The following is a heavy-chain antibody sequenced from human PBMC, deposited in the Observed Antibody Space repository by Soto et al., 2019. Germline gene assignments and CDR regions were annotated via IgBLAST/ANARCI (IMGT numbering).Heavy chain of an antibody. CDR2: MNPNSGNT. V-gene: IGHV1-8*01. J-gene: IGHJ4*02. CDR1: GYTFTSYD. CDR3: AREFGVAGFDY. Sequence: QVQLVQSGAEVKKPGASVKVSCNASGYTFTSYDINWVRQATGQGLERMGWMNPNSGNTGYAKKFQGQVTMTRNTSKSTAYMKLSTLRPDDTAVYYCAREFGVAGFDYWGQGTLVTVSS. D-gene: IGHD6-19*01.